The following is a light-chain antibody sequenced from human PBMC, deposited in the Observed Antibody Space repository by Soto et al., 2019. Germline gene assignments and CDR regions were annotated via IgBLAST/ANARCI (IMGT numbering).Light chain of an antibody. Sequence: QSVLTQAPSASVSPGQSVAISCTGTSSDVGGYNYVSWYQQHPGKAPNLMIYEVNKRPSGVPDRFSGSKSGNTASLTVSGLQAEDEADYYCSSYAGSSNVFGTGTKVTVL. J-gene: IGLJ1*01. CDR1: SSDVGGYNY. CDR2: EVN. V-gene: IGLV2-8*01. CDR3: SSYAGSSNV.